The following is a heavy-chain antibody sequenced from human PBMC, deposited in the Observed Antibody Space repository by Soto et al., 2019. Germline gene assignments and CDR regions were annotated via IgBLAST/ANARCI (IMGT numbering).Heavy chain of an antibody. J-gene: IGHJ6*02. CDR2: IIPIFGTA. D-gene: IGHD3-10*01. CDR3: ARGVVRGVVGYYYYGMDV. V-gene: IGHV1-69*13. Sequence: ASVKVSCKASGGTFSSYAISWVRQAPGQGLEWMGGIIPIFGTANYAQKFQGRVTITADESTSTAYMELSSLRSEDTAVYYCARGVVRGVVGYYYYGMDVWGQGTTVTVSS. CDR1: GGTFSSYA.